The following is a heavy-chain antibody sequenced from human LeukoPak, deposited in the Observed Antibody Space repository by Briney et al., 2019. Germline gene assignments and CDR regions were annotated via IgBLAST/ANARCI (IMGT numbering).Heavy chain of an antibody. CDR3: ARAHYGGNSVDY. Sequence: ASVKVSCKASGGTFSSYAISWVRQAAGQRLEWMGRIIPILGIANYAQKFQGRVTITADKSTSTAYMELSSLRSEDTAVYYCARAHYGGNSVDYWGQGTLVTVSS. J-gene: IGHJ4*02. CDR2: IIPILGIA. CDR1: GGTFSSYA. V-gene: IGHV1-69*04. D-gene: IGHD4-23*01.